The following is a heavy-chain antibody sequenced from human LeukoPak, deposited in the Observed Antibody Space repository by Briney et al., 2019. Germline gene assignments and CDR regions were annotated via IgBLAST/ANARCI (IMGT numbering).Heavy chain of an antibody. CDR3: ARGGRLPAAGDFDY. CDR2: ISSNGGST. Sequence: GGSLRLSCAASGFTFSSYAMHWVRQAPGKGLEYVSAISSNGGSTYYANSVKGRFTISRDNSKNTPYLQMGSLRAEDMAVYYCARGGRLPAAGDFDYWGQGTLVTVSS. V-gene: IGHV3-64*01. D-gene: IGHD2-21*01. J-gene: IGHJ4*02. CDR1: GFTFSSYA.